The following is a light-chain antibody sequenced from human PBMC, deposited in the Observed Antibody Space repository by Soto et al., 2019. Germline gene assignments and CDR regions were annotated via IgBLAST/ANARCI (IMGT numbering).Light chain of an antibody. J-gene: IGKJ1*01. V-gene: IGKV3-15*01. CDR1: QSVSST. Sequence: EIVLTQSPGTLSLSTGERATLSCRASQSVSSTFLAWYQQKPGQAPRLLTYGASTRATGIPARFSGSGSGTEFTLTISSLHSEDFAVYYCQQYNNWPRTLGQGTKVDIK. CDR2: GAS. CDR3: QQYNNWPRT.